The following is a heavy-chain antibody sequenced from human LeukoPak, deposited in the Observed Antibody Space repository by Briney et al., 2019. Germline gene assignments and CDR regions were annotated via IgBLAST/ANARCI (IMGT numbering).Heavy chain of an antibody. J-gene: IGHJ4*02. CDR1: GFTLSSYG. CDR3: AKEGNTAMAFFDY. V-gene: IGHV3-30*18. CDR2: ISYDGSNK. Sequence: GGSLRLSCAASGFTLSSYGMHWVRQAPGKGLEWVAVISYDGSNKYYADSVKGRFTISRDNSKNTLYLQMNSLRAEDTAVYYCAKEGNTAMAFFDYWGQGTLVTVSS. D-gene: IGHD5-18*01.